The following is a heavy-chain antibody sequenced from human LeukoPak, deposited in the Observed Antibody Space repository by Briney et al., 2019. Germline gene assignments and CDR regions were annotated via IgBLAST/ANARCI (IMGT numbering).Heavy chain of an antibody. J-gene: IGHJ4*02. D-gene: IGHD1-1*01. CDR2: INNKANSCAT. V-gene: IGHV3-72*01. Sequence: PGGSLRLSCAASGFTFSDHCMDWVRQAPGKGPEWVGRINNKANSCATDYAASVKGRFTISRDTPKNSLYLQMNSLRAEDTAVYYCARDLNWETYWGQGTLVTVSS. CDR1: GFTFSDHC. CDR3: ARDLNWETY.